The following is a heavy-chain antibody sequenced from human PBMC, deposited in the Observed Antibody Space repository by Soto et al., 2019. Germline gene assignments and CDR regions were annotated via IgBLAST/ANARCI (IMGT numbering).Heavy chain of an antibody. CDR3: ARDSLIVVGYFDY. D-gene: IGHD1-26*01. CDR2: IYSSGST. J-gene: IGHJ4*02. CDR1: GGSVSSDTHY. V-gene: IGHV4-61*01. Sequence: SETLSLTCTVSGGSVSSDTHYWSWIRQPPGKRLEWIGFIYSSGSTNYNPSLKSRVTMSVDTSKNQFSLKLRSVIVADTAVYHCARDSLIVVGYFDYWGQGTLVTVS.